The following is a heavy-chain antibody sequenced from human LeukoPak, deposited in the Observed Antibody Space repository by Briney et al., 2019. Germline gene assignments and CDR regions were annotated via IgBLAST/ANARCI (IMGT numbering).Heavy chain of an antibody. CDR2: ISGSGGST. J-gene: IGHJ4*02. Sequence: GGSLRLSCAASGFTFSSYAMSGVRQAPGKGLEWVSAISGSGGSTYYADSVKGRFTISRDNSKNTLFLQMNSLRAEDTAVYYCAKDLSGSYYYFDYWGQGTLVTVSS. V-gene: IGHV3-23*01. CDR1: GFTFSSYA. D-gene: IGHD1-26*01. CDR3: AKDLSGSYYYFDY.